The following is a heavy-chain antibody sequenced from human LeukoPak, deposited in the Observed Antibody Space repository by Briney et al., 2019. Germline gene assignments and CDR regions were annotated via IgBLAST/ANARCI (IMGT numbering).Heavy chain of an antibody. Sequence: SETLSLTCTVSGGSISSYYWSWIRQPPGKGLEWIGYIYYSGSTNYNPSLKGRVTISVDTSKNQFSLRLSSVTAADTAVYYCAMAKYYYYYYMDVWGKGTTVTISS. J-gene: IGHJ6*03. CDR2: IYYSGST. CDR1: GGSISSYY. CDR3: AMAKYYYYYYMDV. V-gene: IGHV4-59*01.